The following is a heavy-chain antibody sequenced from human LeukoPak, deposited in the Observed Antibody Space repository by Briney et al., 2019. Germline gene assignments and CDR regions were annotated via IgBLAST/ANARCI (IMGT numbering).Heavy chain of an antibody. CDR3: TRRGSSGSFPLDY. D-gene: IGHD1-26*01. V-gene: IGHV3-73*01. CDR2: IRSKANSYAT. CDR1: GFTFSGSA. Sequence: GGSLRLSCAASGFTFSGSAMHWVRQASGKGLEWVGRIRSKANSYATAYAASVKGRFTISRDDSKNTAYLQMNSLKTEDTAVYYCTRRGSSGSFPLDYWGQGTLVTVSS. J-gene: IGHJ4*02.